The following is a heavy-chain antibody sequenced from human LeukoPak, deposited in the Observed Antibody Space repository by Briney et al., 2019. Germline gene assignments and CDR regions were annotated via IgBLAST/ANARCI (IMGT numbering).Heavy chain of an antibody. D-gene: IGHD6-19*01. CDR1: GGYINSYY. V-gene: IGHV4-59*08. J-gene: IGHJ4*02. Sequence: SETLSLTCTVSGGYINSYYWSWIRQPPGKGLEWNGYIYSSGSTTYNPSLKSRVTISVDRSKNQFSLKLSSVTAADTAVYYCAGEVAGGFRFDYWGQGTQVTVSS. CDR3: AGEVAGGFRFDY. CDR2: IYSSGST.